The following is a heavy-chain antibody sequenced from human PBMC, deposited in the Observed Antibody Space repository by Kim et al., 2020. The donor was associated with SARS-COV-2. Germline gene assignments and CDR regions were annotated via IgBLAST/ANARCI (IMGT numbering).Heavy chain of an antibody. J-gene: IGHJ5*02. D-gene: IGHD3-10*01. V-gene: IGHV5-51*01. CDR3: ARSKRDHGSGSYKGTFDP. CDR1: GYSFTSYW. CDR2: IYPGDSDT. Sequence: GESLKISCKGSGYSFTSYWIGWVRQMPGKGLEWMGIIYPGDSDTRYSPSFQGQVTISADKSISTAYLQWSSLKASDTAMYYCARSKRDHGSGSYKGTFDPWGQGTLVTVSS.